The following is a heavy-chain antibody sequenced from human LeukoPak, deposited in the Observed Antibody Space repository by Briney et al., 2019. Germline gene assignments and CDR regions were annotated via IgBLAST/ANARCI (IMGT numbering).Heavy chain of an antibody. CDR1: GGSFSGYY. CDR3: ARGNLAPDY. J-gene: IGHJ4*02. D-gene: IGHD2-21*01. V-gene: IGHV4-34*01. CDR2: INHSGST. Sequence: SETLSLTCAVYGGSFSGYYWSWIRQPPGKGLEWIGEINHSGSTNYNPSLKSRVTISVDTSKNQFSLKLSSVTAADTAVYYCARGNLAPDYWGQGTLVTVSS.